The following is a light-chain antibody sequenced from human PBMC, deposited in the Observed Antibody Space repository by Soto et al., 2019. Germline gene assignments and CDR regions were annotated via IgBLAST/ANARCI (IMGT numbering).Light chain of an antibody. J-gene: IGKJ1*01. CDR1: QSISNS. V-gene: IGKV3-11*01. CDR2: DAF. Sequence: DIVLTQSPAPLSLSPGERATLSCRASQSISNSLAWYQQKPGQAPRLIINDAFNRATGIPARFSGSGSGTECSLTISSLQSEDFAVYYCQQYNNWPRTFGQGTKVDIK. CDR3: QQYNNWPRT.